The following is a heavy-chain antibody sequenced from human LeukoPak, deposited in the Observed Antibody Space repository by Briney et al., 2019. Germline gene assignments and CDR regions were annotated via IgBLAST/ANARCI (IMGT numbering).Heavy chain of an antibody. Sequence: SETLSLTCTVSGGSISSYYWSWIRQPPGKALEGIGYIYYSGSTNYDPSLKSRVTISVDTSKNQFSLKLSSVTAADTAVYYCARTRASSGHHYYYYYGMDVWGQGTTVTVSS. J-gene: IGHJ6*02. CDR1: GGSISSYY. CDR2: IYYSGST. V-gene: IGHV4-59*01. D-gene: IGHD6-19*01. CDR3: ARTRASSGHHYYYYYGMDV.